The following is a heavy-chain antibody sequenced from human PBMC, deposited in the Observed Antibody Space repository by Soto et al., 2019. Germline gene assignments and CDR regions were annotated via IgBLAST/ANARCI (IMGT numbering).Heavy chain of an antibody. CDR1: GYTFTSYG. Sequence: QVQLVQSGAEVKKPGASVKVSCKASGYTFTSYGISWVRQAPGQGLEWMGWTSAYHGNTNYAQKLQGRLTMTTNTTTSKASMELRSLRSEATAVYYCAAALFRFYERPTGGMDVWGQGTTVTVSS. V-gene: IGHV1-18*01. J-gene: IGHJ6*02. CDR3: AAALFRFYERPTGGMDV. CDR2: TSAYHGNT. D-gene: IGHD3-3*01.